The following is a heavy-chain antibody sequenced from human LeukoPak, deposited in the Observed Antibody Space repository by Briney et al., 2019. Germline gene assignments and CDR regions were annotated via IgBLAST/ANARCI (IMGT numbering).Heavy chain of an antibody. Sequence: PGGSLRLSCAASGFTFSSYEMNWVRQAPGKGLEWVSAISGSGGSTYYADSVKGRFTISRDNSKNTLYLQMNSLRAEDTAVYYCAKGTNYYDSSGYFLPDAFDIWGQGTMVTVSS. CDR1: GFTFSSYE. CDR2: ISGSGGST. CDR3: AKGTNYYDSSGYFLPDAFDI. J-gene: IGHJ3*02. V-gene: IGHV3-23*01. D-gene: IGHD3-22*01.